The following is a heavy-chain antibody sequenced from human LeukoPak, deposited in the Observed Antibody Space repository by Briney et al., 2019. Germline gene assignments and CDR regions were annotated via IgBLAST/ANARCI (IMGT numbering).Heavy chain of an antibody. CDR3: SRDPVWGSA. V-gene: IGHV6-1*01. Sequence: SQTLSLTCAISGDSVSSKSASWNWIRQSPSRGLEWLGRTYYRSKWYNEYAVSVKSRITINPDTSKNQFPLQLSSVTPEDTAVYYCSRDPVWGSAWGQGTLVTVSS. D-gene: IGHD7-27*01. CDR2: TYYRSKWYN. CDR1: GDSVSSKSAS. J-gene: IGHJ5*02.